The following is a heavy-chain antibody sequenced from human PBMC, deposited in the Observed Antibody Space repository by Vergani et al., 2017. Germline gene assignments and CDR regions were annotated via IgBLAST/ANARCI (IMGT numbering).Heavy chain of an antibody. V-gene: IGHV4-61*02. CDR1: GGSISSGSYH. CDR2: IHTSGST. CDR3: ARVNGERDSSYCDYHYMDV. J-gene: IGHJ6*03. Sequence: QVQLQESCPGLVKPSQTLSLTCTVSGGSISSGSYHWSWLRQPAGQGLEWIRRIHTSGSTNYNPSLQSRVTMSVDTSKNQFSLKRSSVTAADTAVYYCARVNGERDSSYCDYHYMDVWSKGTAVT. D-gene: IGHD2-8*01.